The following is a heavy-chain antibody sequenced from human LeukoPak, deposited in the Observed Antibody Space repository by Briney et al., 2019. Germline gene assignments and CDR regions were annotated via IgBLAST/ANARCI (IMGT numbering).Heavy chain of an antibody. CDR2: INPNSGGT. CDR1: GYTFTGYY. J-gene: IGHJ4*02. V-gene: IGHV1-2*02. CDR3: AREDRDSVVVVAAMIDY. Sequence: ASVKVSSKASGYTFTGYYMHWVRHAPGQGLEWMGEINPNSGGTNYAQKFQGRVTMTRDTSISTAYMELSRLRSDDTAVYYCAREDRDSVVVVAAMIDYWGQGTLVTVSS. D-gene: IGHD2-15*01.